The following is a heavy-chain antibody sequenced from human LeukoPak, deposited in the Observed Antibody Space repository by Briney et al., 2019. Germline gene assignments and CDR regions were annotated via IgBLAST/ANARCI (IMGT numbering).Heavy chain of an antibody. CDR2: VSGDGSST. V-gene: IGHV3-74*03. CDR3: ARLIVGATIDDY. J-gene: IGHJ4*02. D-gene: IGHD1-26*01. Sequence: PGGSLRLSCAASGFTFSNYWMHWVRQAPGKGLEWVSCVSGDGSSTTYADFVKGRFTISRDNAKNTLYLQMSSLRAEDTAVYYCARLIVGATIDDYWGQGTLVTVSS. CDR1: GFTFSNYW.